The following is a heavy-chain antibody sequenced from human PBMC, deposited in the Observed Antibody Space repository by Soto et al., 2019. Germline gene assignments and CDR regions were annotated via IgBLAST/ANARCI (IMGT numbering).Heavy chain of an antibody. Sequence: SETLSLTCIVSGVSVTSYTWSWVRQPANKGLEWIGRVFSSVSATYNPSLRSRVSISMDTAENRISLKLDSVTAADAGVYFCARDGMTTGDTWGPGTLVTVSS. CDR3: ARDGMTTGDT. CDR2: VFSSVSA. J-gene: IGHJ4*02. V-gene: IGHV4-4*07. CDR1: GVSVTSYT. D-gene: IGHD2-21*02.